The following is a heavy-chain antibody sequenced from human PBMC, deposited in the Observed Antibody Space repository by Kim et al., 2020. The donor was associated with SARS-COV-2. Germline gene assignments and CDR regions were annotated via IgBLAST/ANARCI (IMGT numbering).Heavy chain of an antibody. CDR1: GYTFTSYD. V-gene: IGHV1-8*01. D-gene: IGHD3-3*01. CDR3: ARGGVVTIFGVVIIRWFDP. CDR2: MNPNSGNT. J-gene: IGHJ5*02. Sequence: ASVNVSCKASGYTFTSYDINWVRQATGQGLEWMGWMNPNSGNTGYAQKFQGRVTMTRNTSISTAYMELSSLRSEDTAVYYCARGGVVTIFGVVIIRWFDPWGQGTLVTVSS.